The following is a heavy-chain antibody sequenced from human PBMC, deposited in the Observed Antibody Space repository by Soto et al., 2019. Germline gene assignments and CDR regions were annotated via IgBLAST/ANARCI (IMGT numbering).Heavy chain of an antibody. CDR3: ARDTGFRSDY. Sequence: QVQLVQSGAEVKKPGASVKVSCKASGYTFTSYGISWVRQAPGQGLEWMGWISAYNGNTNYAQKLQGRVTMTTAAPTSTAYVELRSVKFDEHGVDYCARDTGFRSDYWGQGTLVTVSS. CDR2: ISAYNGNT. CDR1: GYTFTSYG. J-gene: IGHJ4*02. D-gene: IGHD2-8*02. V-gene: IGHV1-18*01.